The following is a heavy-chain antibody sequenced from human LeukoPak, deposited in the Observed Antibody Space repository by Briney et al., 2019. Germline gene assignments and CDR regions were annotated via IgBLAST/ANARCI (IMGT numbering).Heavy chain of an antibody. CDR3: AKVPYCRGGSCYVYFDY. V-gene: IGHV3-9*01. D-gene: IGHD2-15*01. J-gene: IGHJ4*02. CDR2: ISWNSGTI. Sequence: AGGSLRLSCVASGFTFDDYAMHWVRQAPGKGLEWVSGISWNSGTIGYADSVKGRFTISRDNAKNSLYLQMNSLRAEDTALYYCAKVPYCRGGSCYVYFDYWGQGTLVTVSS. CDR1: GFTFDDYA.